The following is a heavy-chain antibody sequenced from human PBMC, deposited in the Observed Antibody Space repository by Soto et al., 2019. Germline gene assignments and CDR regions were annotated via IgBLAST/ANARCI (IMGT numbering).Heavy chain of an antibody. CDR3: AKDRRPNFYYGMDV. Sequence: QVQLVESGGGVVQPGRSLRLSCAASGFTFSSYGMHWVRQAPGKGLEWVAVISFDGNNKYYADSVKGRFTISRDNSKNTLYLQMNRLRAEDTAVYYCAKDRRPNFYYGMDVWGQGTTVTVSS. D-gene: IGHD6-25*01. V-gene: IGHV3-30*18. CDR2: ISFDGNNK. J-gene: IGHJ6*02. CDR1: GFTFSSYG.